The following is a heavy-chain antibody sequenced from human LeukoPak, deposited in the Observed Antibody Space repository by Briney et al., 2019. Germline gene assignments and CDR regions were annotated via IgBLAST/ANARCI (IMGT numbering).Heavy chain of an antibody. V-gene: IGHV4-59*01. CDR2: IYYSGST. J-gene: IGHJ5*02. CDR1: GGFISSYY. D-gene: IGHD4-17*01. Sequence: PSETLSLTCTVSGGFISSYYWSWIRQPPGKGLEWIGYIYYSGSTNYNPSLKSRVTISVDTSKNQFSLKLSSVTAADTAVYYCASSDYGIWSWGQGTLVTVSS. CDR3: ASSDYGIWS.